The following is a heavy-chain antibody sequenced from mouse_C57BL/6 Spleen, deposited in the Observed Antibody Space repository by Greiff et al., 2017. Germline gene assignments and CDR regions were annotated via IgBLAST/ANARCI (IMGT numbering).Heavy chain of an antibody. CDR3: ANYYGSSYSFDY. D-gene: IGHD1-1*01. J-gene: IGHJ2*01. CDR1: GYTFTSYW. Sequence: QVQLKQPGAELVKPGASVKLSCKASGYTFTSYWMHWVKQRPGQGLEWIGMIHPNSGSTNYNEKFKSKATLTVDKSSSTAYMQLSSLTSEDSAVYYCANYYGSSYSFDYWGQGTTLTVSS. CDR2: IHPNSGST. V-gene: IGHV1-64*01.